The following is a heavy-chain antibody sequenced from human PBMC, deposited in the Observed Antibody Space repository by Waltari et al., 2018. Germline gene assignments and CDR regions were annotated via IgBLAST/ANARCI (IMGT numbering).Heavy chain of an antibody. V-gene: IGHV4-30-2*01. Sequence: QLQLRESGSGLVKPSQTLSLTCDVSGCSVSSGRSSCSWIRQPPGKALEWIGDISHTGSTSYNPSLRSRVTLSMDRSNNRFSLSLSSVTAADTAVYYCAREGGSGSYVNEEGFLDLWGQGTLITVSS. CDR3: AREGGSGSYVNEEGFLDL. CDR1: GCSVSSGRSS. J-gene: IGHJ5*02. CDR2: ISHTGST. D-gene: IGHD3-10*01.